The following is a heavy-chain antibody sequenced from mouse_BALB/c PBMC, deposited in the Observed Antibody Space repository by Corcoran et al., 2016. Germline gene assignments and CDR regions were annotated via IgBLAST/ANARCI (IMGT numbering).Heavy chain of an antibody. Sequence: EVQLQQSGAELVKPGASVKLSCTASGFNIKDTYMHWVKQRPEQGLEWIGMIDPANGNTKYDPKFQGKAHITADTSSNTAYRQPSSLTSEDTAVDYFASCDWYFDVGGAGTAFTVSS. V-gene: IGHV14-3*02. J-gene: IGHJ1*01. CDR3: ASCDWYFDV. CDR2: IDPANGNT. CDR1: GFNIKDTY.